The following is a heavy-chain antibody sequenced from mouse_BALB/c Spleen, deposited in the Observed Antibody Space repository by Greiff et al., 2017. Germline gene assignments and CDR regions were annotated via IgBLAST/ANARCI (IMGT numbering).Heavy chain of an antibody. V-gene: IGHV2-2*02. CDR2: IWSGGST. Sequence: VQLQQSGPGLVQPSQSLSITCTVSGFSLTSYGVHWVRQSPGKGLEWLGVIWSGGSTDYNAAFISRLSISKDNSKSQVFFKMNSLQANDTAIYYCARKGGLRRNYAMDYWGQGTSVTVSS. CDR3: ARKGGLRRNYAMDY. D-gene: IGHD2-4*01. J-gene: IGHJ4*01. CDR1: GFSLTSYG.